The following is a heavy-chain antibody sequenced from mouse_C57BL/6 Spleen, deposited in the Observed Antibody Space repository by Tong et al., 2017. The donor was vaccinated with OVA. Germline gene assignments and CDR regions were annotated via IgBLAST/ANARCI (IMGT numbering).Heavy chain of an antibody. CDR2: INPNNGGT. CDR1: GYTFTDYN. V-gene: IGHV1-18*01. J-gene: IGHJ1*01. CDR3: ARVGNFHWDFDV. Sequence: EVQLQQSGPELVKPGASVKIPCKASGYTFTDYNMDWVKQSHGKSLEWIGDINPNNGGTIYNQKFKGKATLTVDKSSSTAYMELRSLTSEDTAVYYCARVGNFHWDFDVWGAGTTVTVSS. D-gene: IGHD2-1*01.